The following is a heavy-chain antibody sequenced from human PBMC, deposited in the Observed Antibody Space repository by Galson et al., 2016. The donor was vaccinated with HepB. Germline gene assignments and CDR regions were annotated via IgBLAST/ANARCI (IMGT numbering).Heavy chain of an antibody. D-gene: IGHD2-15*01. CDR3: ARDLSRRGGWIDC. CDR1: GFTFSTYW. V-gene: IGHV3-7*01. Sequence: SLRLSCAASGFTFSTYWMSWVRQAPGKGLEWVANIKQDESEKYYVDSVKGRFTISRDNAKNSVSLQMNSLRAEDTAVYYCARDLSRRGGWIDCWGQGTLVTGSS. J-gene: IGHJ4*02. CDR2: IKQDESEK.